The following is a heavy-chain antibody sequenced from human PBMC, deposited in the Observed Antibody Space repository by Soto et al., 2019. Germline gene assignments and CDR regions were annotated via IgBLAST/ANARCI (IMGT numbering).Heavy chain of an antibody. D-gene: IGHD1-26*01. CDR1: GFTFKIYD. CDR3: AMIHSGSFVFDI. Sequence: GGSLRLSCTASGFTFKIYDMYWVRQAPGKGLEWVALISYDGSKNYYRDAVRSRFAISRDNSNDTLHLQMSSLKTEDTAVYYCAMIHSGSFVFDIWGQGTVVTVSS. CDR2: ISYDGSKN. V-gene: IGHV3-30*03. J-gene: IGHJ3*02.